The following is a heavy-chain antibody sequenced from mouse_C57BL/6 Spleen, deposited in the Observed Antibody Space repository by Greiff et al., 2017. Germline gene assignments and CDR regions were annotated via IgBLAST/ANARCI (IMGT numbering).Heavy chain of an antibody. Sequence: EVQLVESGPGLVKPSQSLSLTCSVTGYSITSGYYWNWIRQFPGNKLEWMGYISYDGSNNYNPSLKNRNSITRDTSKNQFFLKLNSVTTEDTATYYCAREGAYYSNYGAMEYWGQGTSVTVAS. V-gene: IGHV3-6*01. CDR3: AREGAYYSNYGAMEY. CDR1: GYSITSGYY. J-gene: IGHJ4*01. D-gene: IGHD2-5*01. CDR2: ISYDGSN.